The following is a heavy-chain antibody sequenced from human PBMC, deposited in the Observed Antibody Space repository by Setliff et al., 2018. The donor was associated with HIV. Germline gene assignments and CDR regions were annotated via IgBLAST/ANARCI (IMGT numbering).Heavy chain of an antibody. D-gene: IGHD2-15*01. J-gene: IGHJ4*02. CDR1: GASISSYY. V-gene: IGHV4-59*01. CDR2: AYHSGGT. CDR3: ARATATWLVDN. Sequence: SETLSLTCNVSGASISSYYWSRIRQPPGKGLEWIGYAYHSGGTNYNPSLKSRLTISTDASKNQFSLKLSSVATADTAVYYCARATATWLVDNWGQGTLVTVSS.